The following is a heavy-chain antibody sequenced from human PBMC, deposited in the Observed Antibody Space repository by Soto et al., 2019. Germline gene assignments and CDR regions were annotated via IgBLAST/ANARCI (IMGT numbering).Heavy chain of an antibody. Sequence: QVQLVQSGAEVKKPGASVKVSCKASGYTFTSYAMHWVRQAPGQRLEWMGWINAGNGNTKYSQKFQGRVTITRDTSASTAYMELSSLRSEDTAVYYCARDLATVNTLYYYYYGMDVWGQGTTVTVSS. CDR3: ARDLATVNTLYYYYYGMDV. CDR1: GYTFTSYA. J-gene: IGHJ6*02. CDR2: INAGNGNT. D-gene: IGHD4-4*01. V-gene: IGHV1-3*01.